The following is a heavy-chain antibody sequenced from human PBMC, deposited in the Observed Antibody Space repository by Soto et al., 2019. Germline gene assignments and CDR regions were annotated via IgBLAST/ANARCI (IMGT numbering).Heavy chain of an antibody. V-gene: IGHV3-11*01. CDR2: ISSSGSTI. CDR3: ARGQGSGRPDYHYGMDV. CDR1: GFTFSDYY. Sequence: LRLSCAASGFTFSDYYMSWIRQAPGKGLEWVSYISSSGSTIYYADSVKGRFTTSRDNAKNSLYLQMNSLRAEDTAVYYCARGQGSGRPDYHYGMDVWGQGTTVTVSS. D-gene: IGHD6-6*01. J-gene: IGHJ6*02.